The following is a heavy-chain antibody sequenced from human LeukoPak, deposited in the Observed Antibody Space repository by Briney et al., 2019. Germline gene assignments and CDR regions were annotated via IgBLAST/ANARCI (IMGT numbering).Heavy chain of an antibody. Sequence: GGSLKLSCAASGFTFSGSPMHWARQASGKGLEWVGRIRSKANSYATAYAASVKGRFTISRDDSKNTAYLQMNSLKTEDTAVYYCTPMGVGSTTELNWGQGTLVTVSS. CDR3: TPMGVGSTTELN. D-gene: IGHD1-26*01. CDR1: GFTFSGSP. J-gene: IGHJ4*02. CDR2: IRSKANSYAT. V-gene: IGHV3-73*01.